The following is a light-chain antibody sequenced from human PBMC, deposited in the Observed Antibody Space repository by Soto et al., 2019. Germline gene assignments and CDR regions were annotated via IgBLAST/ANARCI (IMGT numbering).Light chain of an antibody. J-gene: IGKJ4*01. CDR1: QGISNY. V-gene: IGKV1-27*01. CDR2: AAS. CDR3: QKYNSAPLT. Sequence: DIQMTQSPSSLSASVGDRVTITCRASQGISNYVAWYQQKPGKVPTLLIYAASTLHSGVPSRFSGSGSETDFTLTISSLETEDVATYYCQKYNSAPLTYGRGTKLEIK.